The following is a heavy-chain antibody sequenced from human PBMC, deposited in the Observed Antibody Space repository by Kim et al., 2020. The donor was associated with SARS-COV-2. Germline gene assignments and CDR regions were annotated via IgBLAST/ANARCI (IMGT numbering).Heavy chain of an antibody. D-gene: IGHD5-18*01. CDR1: GYTFTSYA. CDR3: ARGLGGYRYDMMLWYFDL. V-gene: IGHV7-4-1*02. CDR2: INTNTGNP. J-gene: IGHJ2*01. Sequence: ASVKVSCKASGYTFTSYAMNWVRQAPGQGLEWMGWINTNTGNPTYAQGFTGRFVFSLDTSASTAYLQISSLKAEDTAVYYCARGLGGYRYDMMLWYFDLWGRGTLVTVSS.